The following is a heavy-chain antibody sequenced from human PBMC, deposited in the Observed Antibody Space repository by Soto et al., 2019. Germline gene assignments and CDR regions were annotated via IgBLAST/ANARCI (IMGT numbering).Heavy chain of an antibody. CDR2: ISYDGSNK. D-gene: IGHD6-25*01. CDR3: ANCVGSDAFDI. CDR1: GFTFSSYG. Sequence: QVQLVESGGGVVQPGRSLRLSCAASGFTFSSYGMHWVRQAPGKGLEWVAVISYDGSNKYYADSVKGRFTISRDNSKNPLYLQMTSLRAEAPAVYYCANCVGSDAFDIWGQGTMVTVSS. V-gene: IGHV3-30*18. J-gene: IGHJ3*02.